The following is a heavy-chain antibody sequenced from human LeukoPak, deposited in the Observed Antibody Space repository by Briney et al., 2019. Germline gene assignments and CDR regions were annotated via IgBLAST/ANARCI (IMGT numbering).Heavy chain of an antibody. J-gene: IGHJ4*02. CDR3: AKGLYSSGWLFDY. CDR2: ISFGGDHI. V-gene: IGHV3-23*01. D-gene: IGHD6-19*01. Sequence: GGSLRLSCVASTFSLSSHSMNWVRRAPGKGLEWVSSISFGGDHIKYADSVKGRFTISRDNSKNTLYLQMNSLSAEDTAVYYCAKGLYSSGWLFDYWGQGTLVTVSS. CDR1: TFSLSSHS.